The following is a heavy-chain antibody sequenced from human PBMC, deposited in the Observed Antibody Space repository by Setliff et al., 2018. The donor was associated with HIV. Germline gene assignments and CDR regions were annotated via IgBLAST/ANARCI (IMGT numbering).Heavy chain of an antibody. Sequence: GGSLRLSCAASGFTFSAHGMHWVRQAPGKGLEWVAFINYDESYEYYADSVKGRVTISRDNSKNTVDLQMNSLRAEDTAVYYCAKDGDYSNWDYDAFDIWGQGTMVT. CDR2: INYDESYE. J-gene: IGHJ3*02. D-gene: IGHD1-7*01. CDR1: GFTFSAHG. CDR3: AKDGDYSNWDYDAFDI. V-gene: IGHV3-30*02.